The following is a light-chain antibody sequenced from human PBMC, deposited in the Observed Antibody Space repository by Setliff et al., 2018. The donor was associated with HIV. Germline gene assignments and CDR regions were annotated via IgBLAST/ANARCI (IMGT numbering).Light chain of an antibody. CDR1: SSYVGGYNY. J-gene: IGLJ1*01. V-gene: IGLV2-14*01. Sequence: QSALTQHDSVSGSPGQSITTSCSGTSSYVGGYNYVAWYQQHPGKAHKLMIYEVSYRPSGVSNRFSGSKSGNTASLTISGLQSEDEADYYCCSYAGTYTYIFGTGTNVTVL. CDR3: CSYAGTYTYI. CDR2: EVS.